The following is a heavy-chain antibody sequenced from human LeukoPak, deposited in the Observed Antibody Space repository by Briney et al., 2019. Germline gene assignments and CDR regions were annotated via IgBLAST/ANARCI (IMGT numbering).Heavy chain of an antibody. CDR2: ISSSSSTI. CDR3: ARDSPTLTARGWFDP. D-gene: IGHD5-18*01. J-gene: IGHJ5*02. Sequence: GGSLRLSCAASGFTFSSYSMNWVRQAPGKGLEWVSYISSSSSTIYYADSVKGRFTISRDNAKNSLYLQMNSLRAEDTAVYYCARDSPTLTARGWFDPWGQGTLVTVSS. CDR1: GFTFSSYS. V-gene: IGHV3-48*01.